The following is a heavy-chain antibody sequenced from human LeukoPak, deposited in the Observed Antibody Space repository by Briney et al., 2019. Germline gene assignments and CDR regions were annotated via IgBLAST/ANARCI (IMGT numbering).Heavy chain of an antibody. V-gene: IGHV3-30*02. J-gene: IGHJ3*02. CDR3: AKLPDCSSTSCYRKAFDI. D-gene: IGHD2-2*01. CDR1: GFTFSSYG. Sequence: GGSLRLSCAASGFTFSSYGMHWVRQAPGKGLEWVAFIRYDGSNKYYADSVKGRFTISRDNSKNTLYLQMNSLRAEDTAVYYCAKLPDCSSTSCYRKAFDIWGQGTMVTVSS. CDR2: IRYDGSNK.